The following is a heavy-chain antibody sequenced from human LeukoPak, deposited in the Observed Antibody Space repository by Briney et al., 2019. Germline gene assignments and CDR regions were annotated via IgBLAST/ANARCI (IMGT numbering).Heavy chain of an antibody. J-gene: IGHJ4*02. CDR3: ARDLVVDTAMVTGFDF. V-gene: IGHV1-3*01. CDR2: INAGNGNT. CDR1: GYTFTSYA. D-gene: IGHD5-18*01. Sequence: ASVKVSCKASGYTFTSYAMHWVRQAPGQRLEWMGWINAGNGNTKYSQKFQGRVTITRDTSASTAYMELSSLRSEDTAVYYCARDLVVDTAMVTGFDFWGRGTLVTVSS.